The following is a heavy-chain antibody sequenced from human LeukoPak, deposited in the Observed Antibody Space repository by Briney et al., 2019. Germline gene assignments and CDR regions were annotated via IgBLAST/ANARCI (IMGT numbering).Heavy chain of an antibody. CDR2: ISSSSAYI. D-gene: IGHD2-15*01. V-gene: IGHV3-21*04. CDR1: GFTFSSYS. J-gene: IGHJ3*02. CDR3: AKARSGPHDALDI. Sequence: GGSLRLSCAASGFTFSSYSMNWVRQAPGKGLEWVSSISSSSAYINYVDSVKGRFTISRDNAKNSLYLQMNSLRAEDTAVYYCAKARSGPHDALDIWGQGTMVTVSS.